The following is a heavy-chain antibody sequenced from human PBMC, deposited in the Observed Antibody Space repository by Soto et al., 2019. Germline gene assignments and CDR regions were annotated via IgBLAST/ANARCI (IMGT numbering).Heavy chain of an antibody. V-gene: IGHV4-61*01. CDR1: GGSVSSHTYY. J-gene: IGHJ4*02. D-gene: IGHD6-13*01. CDR3: ARIRWSGSSWYYFDY. CDR2: VHYSERT. Sequence: QVQLQESGPGLVKPSETLSLTCTVSGGSVSSHTYYWSWIRQPPGKGLEWIGYVHYSERTHYNPSLTSRVAISVDTYPNQFPLHLRSVTAADTAIYYCARIRWSGSSWYYFDYWGRGTLVTVSS.